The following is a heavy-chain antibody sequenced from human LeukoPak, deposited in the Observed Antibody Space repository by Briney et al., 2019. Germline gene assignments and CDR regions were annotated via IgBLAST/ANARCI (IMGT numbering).Heavy chain of an antibody. Sequence: GGSLRLSCAASGFTFSSYAMSWVRQAPGKGLEWVSAISGSGGSTYYADSVKGRFTISRDNSKNTLYLQMNSLRAEDTAVYYCAKDCRIAVAGTCWFDPWGQGTLVTASS. V-gene: IGHV3-23*01. CDR3: AKDCRIAVAGTCWFDP. CDR1: GFTFSSYA. J-gene: IGHJ5*02. CDR2: ISGSGGST. D-gene: IGHD6-19*01.